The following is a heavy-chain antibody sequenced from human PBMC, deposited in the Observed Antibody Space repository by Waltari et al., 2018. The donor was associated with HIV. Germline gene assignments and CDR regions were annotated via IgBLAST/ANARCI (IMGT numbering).Heavy chain of an antibody. Sequence: QLQLQESGPGLVKPSETLSLTCTVSGGSISSSSYYWGWIRQPPGKGLEWIGSIYYSGSTYYNPSLKSRVTISVDTSKNQFSLKLSSVTAADTAVYYCARASGFCSSTSCYFGYWGQGTLVTVSS. D-gene: IGHD2-2*01. J-gene: IGHJ4*02. CDR3: ARASGFCSSTSCYFGY. V-gene: IGHV4-39*07. CDR1: GGSISSSSYY. CDR2: IYYSGST.